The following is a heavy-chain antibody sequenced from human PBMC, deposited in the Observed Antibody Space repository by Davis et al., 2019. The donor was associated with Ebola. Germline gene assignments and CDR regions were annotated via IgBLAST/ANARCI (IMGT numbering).Heavy chain of an antibody. J-gene: IGHJ6*03. CDR2: ISCGGVTT. CDR1: GFYFSDYS. Sequence: PGGALGLPCAASGFYFSDYSMTWVRQAPGEGLQWLSYISCGGVTTYYADSVTGRFSTSRDNAKNSLFLQMSSLGDEDTAVYYCARVNLWSRGWGMDVWGNGTTVTVSS. CDR3: ARVNLWSRGWGMDV. D-gene: IGHD2-21*01. V-gene: IGHV3-48*02.